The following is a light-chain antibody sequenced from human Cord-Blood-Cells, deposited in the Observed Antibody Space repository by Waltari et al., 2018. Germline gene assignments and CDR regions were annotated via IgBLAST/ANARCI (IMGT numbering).Light chain of an antibody. CDR2: KAS. Sequence: DIQMPQSPSPLAASVGDRVTITCRASQSISSWWDWYQQKPGKAPKLLIYKASSLESGVPSRFSGSGSGTEFTLTISSLQPDDFATYYCQQYNSYSTFGQGTKVEIK. V-gene: IGKV1-5*03. CDR3: QQYNSYST. CDR1: QSISSW. J-gene: IGKJ1*01.